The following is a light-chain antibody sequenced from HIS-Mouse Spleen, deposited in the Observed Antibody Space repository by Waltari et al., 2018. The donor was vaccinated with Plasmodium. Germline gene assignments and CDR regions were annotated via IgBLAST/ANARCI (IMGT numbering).Light chain of an antibody. V-gene: IGLV3-1*01. J-gene: IGLJ1*01. CDR2: QGS. Sequence: SYELTQPPSVSVSPGQTASIPCSGDKLGDKYACWSPQKPGQSPVLVIYQGSKRSSGIPERFSCSYSGNTATLTISGTQAMDEADYYCQAWDSSTDYVFGTGTKVTVL. CDR3: QAWDSSTDYV. CDR1: KLGDKY.